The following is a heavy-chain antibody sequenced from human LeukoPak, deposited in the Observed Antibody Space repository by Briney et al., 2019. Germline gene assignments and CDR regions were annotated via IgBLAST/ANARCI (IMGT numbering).Heavy chain of an antibody. D-gene: IGHD2-15*01. CDR3: ARADYCSGGSCYSGNFDY. J-gene: IGHJ4*02. V-gene: IGHV1-18*01. CDR2: ISGYNGNT. Sequence: ASVKVSCKASGYTFTSYGISWGRQAPGQGLEWMGWISGYNGNTKYAQKLQGRVTMTTDTSTSTAYMELRSLRSDDTAVYYCARADYCSGGSCYSGNFDYWGQGTLVTVSS. CDR1: GYTFTSYG.